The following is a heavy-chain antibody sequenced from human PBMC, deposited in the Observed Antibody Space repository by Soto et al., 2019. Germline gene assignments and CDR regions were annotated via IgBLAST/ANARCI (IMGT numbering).Heavy chain of an antibody. V-gene: IGHV3-30-3*01. CDR3: ARGDYYDSSGYYYGSDY. Sequence: QVQLVESGGGVVQPGRSLRLSCAASGFTFSSYAMHWVRQAPGKGLEWVAVISYDGSNKYYADSVKGRFTISRDNSKNPLYLQMNSLRAEDTAVYYCARGDYYDSSGYYYGSDYWGQGTLVTVSS. CDR1: GFTFSSYA. CDR2: ISYDGSNK. J-gene: IGHJ4*02. D-gene: IGHD3-22*01.